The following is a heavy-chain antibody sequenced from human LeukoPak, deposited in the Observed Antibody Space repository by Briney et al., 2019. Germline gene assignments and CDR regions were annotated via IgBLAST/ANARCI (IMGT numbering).Heavy chain of an antibody. D-gene: IGHD3-22*01. V-gene: IGHV3-21*01. CDR3: ARDFDYYDSSGPPAGL. J-gene: IGHJ4*02. Sequence: PGGSLRLSCAASGFTFSSYSMNWVRQAPGKGLEWVSSISSSSSYIYYADSVKGRFTISRDNAKNSLYLQMNSLRAEDTAVYYCARDFDYYDSSGPPAGLWGQGTLVTVSS. CDR1: GFTFSSYS. CDR2: ISSSSSYI.